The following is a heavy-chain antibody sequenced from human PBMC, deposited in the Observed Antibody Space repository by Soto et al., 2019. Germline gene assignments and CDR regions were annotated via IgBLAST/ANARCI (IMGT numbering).Heavy chain of an antibody. CDR1: GGSISSGGYY. CDR2: IYYSGST. J-gene: IGHJ4*02. CDR3: AGNYDILTGYYMSSVVY. V-gene: IGHV4-31*03. Sequence: PSETLSLTCTVSGGSISSGGYYWSWIRQHPGKGLEWIGYIYYSGSTYYNPSLKSRVTISVDTSKNQFSLKLSSVTAADTAVYYCAGNYDILTGYYMSSVVYWGQGALVTVSS. D-gene: IGHD3-9*01.